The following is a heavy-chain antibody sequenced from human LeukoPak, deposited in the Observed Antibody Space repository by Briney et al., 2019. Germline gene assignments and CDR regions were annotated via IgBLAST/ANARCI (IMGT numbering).Heavy chain of an antibody. CDR2: IYTSEST. D-gene: IGHD6-19*01. J-gene: IGHJ5*02. CDR3: ARDLTVAGTGDWFDP. Sequence: PSETLSLTCTVSGGSISSYYWSWIRQPAGKGLEWTGRIYTSESTNYNPSLKSRVTMSVDTSKNQFSLKLTSVTAADTAVYYCARDLTVAGTGDWFDPWGQGNPGTVSS. V-gene: IGHV4-4*07. CDR1: GGSISSYY.